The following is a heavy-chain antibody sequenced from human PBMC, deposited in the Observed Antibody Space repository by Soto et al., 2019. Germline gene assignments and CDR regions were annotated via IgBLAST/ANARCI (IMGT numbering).Heavy chain of an antibody. CDR3: ARGRDYAFWSGLNWFDP. J-gene: IGHJ5*02. CDR1: GGTFSSYA. Sequence: ASVKVSCKASGGTFSSYAISWVRQAPGQGLEWMGWMNPNSGDTGYAEKFQGRVTMTRNTAINTAYMELNSLTSEDTAVYFCARGRDYAFWSGLNWFDPWGQGTLVTVSS. D-gene: IGHD3-3*01. V-gene: IGHV1-8*02. CDR2: MNPNSGDT.